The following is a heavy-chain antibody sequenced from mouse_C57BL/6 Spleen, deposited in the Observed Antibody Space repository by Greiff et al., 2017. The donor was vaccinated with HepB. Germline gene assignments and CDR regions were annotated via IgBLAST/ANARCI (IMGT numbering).Heavy chain of an antibody. Sequence: QVQLQQPGAELVKPGASVKLSCKASGYTFTSYWITWVKQRPGQGLEWIGDIYPGSGSTNYNEKFKSKATLTVDKSSSTAYMQLSSLASEDSAVYYGAIPALGSSGYNYWGQGTTLTVSS. D-gene: IGHD3-2*02. CDR2: IYPGSGST. CDR3: AIPALGSSGYNY. CDR1: GYTFTSYW. J-gene: IGHJ2*01. V-gene: IGHV1-55*01.